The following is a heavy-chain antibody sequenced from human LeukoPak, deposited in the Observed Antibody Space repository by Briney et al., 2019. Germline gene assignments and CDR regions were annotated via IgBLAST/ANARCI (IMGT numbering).Heavy chain of an antibody. Sequence: GRSLRLSCAASGFTFSSYAMHWVRQAPGKGLEWVAVISYDGSNKYYADSVKGRFTISRDNSKNTLYLQMNSLRAEDTAVYYCARVGNYYDSWKRNWFDPWGQGTLVTVSS. V-gene: IGHV3-30-3*01. J-gene: IGHJ5*02. CDR1: GFTFSSYA. CDR2: ISYDGSNK. CDR3: ARVGNYYDSWKRNWFDP. D-gene: IGHD3-22*01.